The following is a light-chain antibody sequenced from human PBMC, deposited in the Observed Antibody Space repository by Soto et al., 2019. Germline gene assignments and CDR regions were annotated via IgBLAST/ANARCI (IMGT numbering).Light chain of an antibody. CDR1: NSDIGAYNF. CDR2: DVN. CDR3: TSRTTSTTMI. Sequence: QSVLTQPASVSGSPGQSITISCPGTNSDIGAYNFVSWYQQHPGKAPKLMLYDVNIRPSGVSNRFSGSKSGNTASLTISGLQAEDEADYYCTSRTTSTTMIFGGGTNVTVL. V-gene: IGLV2-14*03. J-gene: IGLJ2*01.